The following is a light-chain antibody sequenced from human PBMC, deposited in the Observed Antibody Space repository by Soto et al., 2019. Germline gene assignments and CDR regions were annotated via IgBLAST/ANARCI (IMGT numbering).Light chain of an antibody. V-gene: IGKV1-6*01. CDR2: AAS. J-gene: IGKJ3*01. CDR3: LQDFNYPFT. Sequence: AIQLTQSPSSLSASVGERVTITCRASQGIRNDLGWYQQKPGQAPKVLIYAASHLQGGVPSRFSSSGSGTDFPLSISSLQPEDFATYYCLQDFNYPFTFGPGTRVDMK. CDR1: QGIRND.